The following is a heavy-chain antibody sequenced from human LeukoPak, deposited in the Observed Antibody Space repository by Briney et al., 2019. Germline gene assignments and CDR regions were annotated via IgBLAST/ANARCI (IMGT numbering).Heavy chain of an antibody. J-gene: IGHJ4*02. D-gene: IGHD6-13*01. CDR3: ARDRSRYSSSWYPVNY. CDR2: ISSSGSTI. CDR1: GFTFSDYY. Sequence: PGGSLRLSCAASGFTFSDYYMSWIRQAPGKGLEWVSYISSSGSTIYYADSVKGRFTISRDNAKNSLYLQMNSLRAEVTAVYYCARDRSRYSSSWYPVNYWGQGTLVTVSS. V-gene: IGHV3-11*01.